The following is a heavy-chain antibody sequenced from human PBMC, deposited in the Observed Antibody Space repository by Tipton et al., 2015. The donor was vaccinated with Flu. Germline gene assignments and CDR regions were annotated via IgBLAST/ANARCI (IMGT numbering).Heavy chain of an antibody. J-gene: IGHJ4*02. CDR1: GGSISSEDFY. CDR3: ARGATRRPFSGYDYTGY. Sequence: TLSLTCTVSGGSISSEDFYWSWIRQHPGRGLEWIGYIYNSGVTYYKPSLGSRLVISLDTSKNQFYLRLSSVTAADTAVYYCARGATRRPFSGYDYTGYWGQGTLVTVSS. CDR2: IYNSGVT. D-gene: IGHD5-12*01. V-gene: IGHV4-31*03.